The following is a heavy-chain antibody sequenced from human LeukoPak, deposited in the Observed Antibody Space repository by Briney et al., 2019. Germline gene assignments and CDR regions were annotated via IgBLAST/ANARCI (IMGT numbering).Heavy chain of an antibody. Sequence: GGSLRLSCAASGFTFSSYAMHWVRQAPGKGLEYVSAISSNGGSTYYANSVKGRFTISRDNFKNTLYLQMGSLRAEDMAVYYCARDAQGRYDFWSGTEYYFDYWGQGTLVTVSS. CDR2: ISSNGGST. J-gene: IGHJ4*02. V-gene: IGHV3-64*01. CDR3: ARDAQGRYDFWSGTEYYFDY. CDR1: GFTFSSYA. D-gene: IGHD3-3*01.